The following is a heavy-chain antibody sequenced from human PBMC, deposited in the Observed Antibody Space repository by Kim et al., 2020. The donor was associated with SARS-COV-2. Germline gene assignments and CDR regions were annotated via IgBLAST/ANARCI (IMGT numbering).Heavy chain of an antibody. Sequence: GGSLRLSCAASGFTFSSYGMHWVRQAPGKGLEWVAVISYDGSNKYYADSVKGRFTISRDNSKNTLYLQMNSLRAEDTAVYYCAKDLIGYCSGGSCYHRREYYYYGMDVWGQGTTVTVSS. CDR3: AKDLIGYCSGGSCYHRREYYYYGMDV. CDR1: GFTFSSYG. V-gene: IGHV3-30*18. CDR2: ISYDGSNK. J-gene: IGHJ6*02. D-gene: IGHD2-15*01.